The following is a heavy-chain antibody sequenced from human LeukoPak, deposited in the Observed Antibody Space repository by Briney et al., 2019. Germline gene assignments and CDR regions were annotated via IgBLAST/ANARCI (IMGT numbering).Heavy chain of an antibody. J-gene: IGHJ6*02. V-gene: IGHV3-21*01. CDR2: ISSSSSYI. D-gene: IGHD3-22*01. CDR3: ARDPGRGYYDSKVYGMDV. Sequence: KSGGSLRLSCAASGFTFTNFAMHWVRQAPGKGLEWVSSISSSSSYIYYADSVKGRFTISRDNAKNSLYLQMNSLRAEDTAVYYCARDPGRGYYDSKVYGMDVWGQGTTVTVSS. CDR1: GFTFTNFA.